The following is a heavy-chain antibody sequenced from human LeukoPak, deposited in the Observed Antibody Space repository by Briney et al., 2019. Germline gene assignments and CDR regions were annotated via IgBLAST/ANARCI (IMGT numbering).Heavy chain of an antibody. CDR3: ARDADGFNGYYYYYMDV. CDR1: GGSISSGSYH. J-gene: IGHJ6*03. CDR2: IYTSGST. Sequence: SQTLSLTCTVSGGSISSGSYHWNWVRQPAGKGLEWVGRIYTSGSTNYNPSLKSRVTISVDTSKNQFSLNLCSVTAADTAVYYCARDADGFNGYYYYYMDVWGKGTTVTVSS. V-gene: IGHV4-61*02. D-gene: IGHD5-24*01.